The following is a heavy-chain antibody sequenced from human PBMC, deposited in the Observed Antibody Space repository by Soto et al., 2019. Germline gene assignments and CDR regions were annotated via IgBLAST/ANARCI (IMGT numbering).Heavy chain of an antibody. J-gene: IGHJ3*01. Sequence: ASVKVSCKASGGTFSIYGFSWVRQVPGPGLEYMGWINPKSGLTNCVRKFQGRATMTTDTSISSAFMELTMLRSDDTAVYYCARSRGSGYYKNSFDVWGQGTMVTVSS. CDR1: GGTFSIYG. V-gene: IGHV1-2*02. CDR2: INPKSGLT. CDR3: ARSRGSGYYKNSFDV. D-gene: IGHD3-22*01.